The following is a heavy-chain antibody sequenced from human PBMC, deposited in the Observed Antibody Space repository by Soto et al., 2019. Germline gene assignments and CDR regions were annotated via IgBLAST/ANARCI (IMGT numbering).Heavy chain of an antibody. CDR3: VSYCSSTKCNWFDP. Sequence: PSETLSLTCTVSGGSISSGGYYWSWIRQPPGKGLEWIGYIYYSGSTYYNPSLKSRITMSVDTSKNQFYLKMSSVTAADTAIYYCVSYCSSTKCNWFDPWGQGTLVTVSS. D-gene: IGHD2-2*01. CDR2: IYYSGST. V-gene: IGHV4-30-4*01. J-gene: IGHJ5*02. CDR1: GGSISSGGYY.